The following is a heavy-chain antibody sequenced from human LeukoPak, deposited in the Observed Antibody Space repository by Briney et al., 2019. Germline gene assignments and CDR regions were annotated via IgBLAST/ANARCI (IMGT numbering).Heavy chain of an antibody. D-gene: IGHD1-7*01. J-gene: IGHJ4*02. CDR2: IIPIFGTA. V-gene: IGHV1-69*05. CDR3: ASSSNWNYIMAY. Sequence: ASVKVSCKASGGTFSSDAISWVRQAPGQGLEWMGGIIPIFGTANYAQKFQGRVTITTDESTNTAYMELSSLRSEDTAVYYCASSSNWNYIMAYWGQGTLVTVSS. CDR1: GGTFSSDA.